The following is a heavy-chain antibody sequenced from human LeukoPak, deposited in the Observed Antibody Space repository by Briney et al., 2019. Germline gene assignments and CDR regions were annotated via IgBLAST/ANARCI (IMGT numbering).Heavy chain of an antibody. CDR2: ISYDGSNK. CDR3: ARGDDILTGYYSMDAGGAAY. V-gene: IGHV3-30*03. CDR1: GFTFSSYG. J-gene: IGHJ4*02. D-gene: IGHD3-9*01. Sequence: GGSLRLSCAASGFTFSSYGMHWVRQAPGKGLEWVAVISYDGSNKYYADSVKGRFTISRDNAKNSLYLQMNSLRAEDTAVYYCARGDDILTGYYSMDAGGAAYWGQGTLVTVSS.